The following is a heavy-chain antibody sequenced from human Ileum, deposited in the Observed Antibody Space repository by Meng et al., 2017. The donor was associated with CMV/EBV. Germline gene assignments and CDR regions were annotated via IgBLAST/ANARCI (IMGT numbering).Heavy chain of an antibody. CDR2: IKQDGSAM. CDR1: GFTFSNYW. V-gene: IGHV3-7*01. Sequence: GESLKISCAASGFTFSNYWMSWVRQAPGMGLEWVANIKQDGSAMYYVNSVKGRFTISRDNAKNSLYLQMNSLRGDDTAVYHCARTGRDFDLWGRGTLVTVSS. CDR3: ARTGRDFDL. J-gene: IGHJ2*01.